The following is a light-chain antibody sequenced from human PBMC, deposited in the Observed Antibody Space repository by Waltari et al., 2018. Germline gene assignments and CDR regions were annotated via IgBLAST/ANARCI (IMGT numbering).Light chain of an antibody. V-gene: IGKV1-39*01. CDR3: QQSYSTPLT. Sequence: DLQMTQSPSSLSASVGDRVTITCRASQSISSYLNWYQQKQGKAPKLLIYAASSLQSGVPSRFSGSGSVTDFTLTISSLQPEDFATYYCQQSYSTPLTFGGGTKVEIK. CDR2: AAS. CDR1: QSISSY. J-gene: IGKJ4*01.